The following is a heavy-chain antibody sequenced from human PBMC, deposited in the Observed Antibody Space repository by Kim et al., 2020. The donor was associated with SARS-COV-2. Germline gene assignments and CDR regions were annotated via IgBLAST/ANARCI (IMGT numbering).Heavy chain of an antibody. CDR2: ISYDGSNK. CDR1: GFTFSSYG. CDR3: ARDGGLVVVPAATVYYYGMDV. Sequence: GGSLRLSCAASGFTFSSYGMHWVRQAPGKGLEWVAVISYDGSNKYYADSVKGRFTISRDNSKNTLYLQMNSLRAEDTAVYYCARDGGLVVVPAATVYYYGMDVWGQGTTVTVSS. V-gene: IGHV3-33*05. D-gene: IGHD2-2*01. J-gene: IGHJ6*02.